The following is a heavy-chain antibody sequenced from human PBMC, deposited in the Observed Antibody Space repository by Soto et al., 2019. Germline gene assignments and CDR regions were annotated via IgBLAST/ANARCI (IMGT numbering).Heavy chain of an antibody. Sequence: SVKVSCKASGGTFSSYAISWVRQAPGQGLEWMGGIIPIFGTANYAQKFQGRVTITADESTSTAYMELSSLRSEDTAVYYCARSDLRVTDYYYYGMDVWGQGTTVTVSS. V-gene: IGHV1-69*13. CDR3: ARSDLRVTDYYYYGMDV. CDR2: IIPIFGTA. J-gene: IGHJ6*02. CDR1: GGTFSSYA. D-gene: IGHD4-4*01.